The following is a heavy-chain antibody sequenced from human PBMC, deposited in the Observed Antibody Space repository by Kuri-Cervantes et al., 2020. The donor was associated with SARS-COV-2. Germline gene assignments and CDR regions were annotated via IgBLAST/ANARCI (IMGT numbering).Heavy chain of an antibody. CDR2: INPSGSGT. Sequence: ASVKVSCKAFGYSFSDHYMYWVRQAPGQGLEWMGIINPSGSGTRYPQRFQDRISMTRDTSTSTVYMELSSLTSEDTAVYYCARACRSGGSCYSNYWGQGTLVTVSS. D-gene: IGHD2-15*01. CDR1: GYSFSDHY. V-gene: IGHV1-46*01. CDR3: ARACRSGGSCYSNY. J-gene: IGHJ4*02.